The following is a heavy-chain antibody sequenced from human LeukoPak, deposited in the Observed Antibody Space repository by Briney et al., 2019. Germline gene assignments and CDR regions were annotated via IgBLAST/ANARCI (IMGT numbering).Heavy chain of an antibody. CDR2: ISSSGSTI. CDR1: GFIFSDHY. CDR3: ARDSGTLDAFDI. V-gene: IGHV3-11*01. D-gene: IGHD1-14*01. J-gene: IGHJ3*02. Sequence: GGSLRLSCAASGFIFSDHYMDWVRQAPGKGLEWVSYISSSGSTIYYADSVKGRFTISRDNAKNSLYLQMNSLRAEDTAVYYCARDSGTLDAFDIWGQGTMVTVSS.